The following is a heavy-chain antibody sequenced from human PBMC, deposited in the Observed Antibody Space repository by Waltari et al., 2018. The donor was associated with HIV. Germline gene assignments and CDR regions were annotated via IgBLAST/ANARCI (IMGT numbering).Heavy chain of an antibody. Sequence: QVQLQQWGAGLLKPSETLSLTCAVYGGSFSGYYWSWIRQPPGKGLEWIGEINHSGSTNYNPSLKSRVTISVDTSKNQFSLKLSSVTAADTAVYYCATLDYPYYYYYGMDVWGQGTTVTVSS. CDR2: INHSGST. D-gene: IGHD4-17*01. J-gene: IGHJ6*02. V-gene: IGHV4-34*01. CDR3: ATLDYPYYYYYGMDV. CDR1: GGSFSGYY.